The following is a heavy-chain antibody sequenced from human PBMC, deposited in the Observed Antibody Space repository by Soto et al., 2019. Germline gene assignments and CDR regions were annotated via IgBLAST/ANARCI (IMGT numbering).Heavy chain of an antibody. CDR3: ARDKITGLFDY. CDR2: IYYSGST. V-gene: IGHV4-30-4*01. D-gene: IGHD2-8*02. CDR1: GSSINSGDYY. J-gene: IGHJ4*02. Sequence: SETLSLTCAVPGSSINSGDYYWSWIRQPPGKGLEWIGYIYYSGSTYYNPSLKSRVTISVDTSKNQFSLKLTSVTAADTAVYYCARDKITGLFDYWGQGILVTVSS.